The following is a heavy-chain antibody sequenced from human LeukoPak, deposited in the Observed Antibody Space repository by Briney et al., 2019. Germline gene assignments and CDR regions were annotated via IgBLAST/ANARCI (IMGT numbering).Heavy chain of an antibody. CDR3: GRGRGNGRPENYFDY. CDR2: MNPNSGNT. Sequence: ASVKVSCTASGYTFTSYDINWVRQTTGQGLEWMGWMNPNSGNTGYTQKFQGRVTMTRNTSISTAYMELSSLRSEDTAVYYCGRGRGNGRPENYFDYWGQGTLVTVSS. CDR1: GYTFTSYD. J-gene: IGHJ4*02. D-gene: IGHD2-8*01. V-gene: IGHV1-8*01.